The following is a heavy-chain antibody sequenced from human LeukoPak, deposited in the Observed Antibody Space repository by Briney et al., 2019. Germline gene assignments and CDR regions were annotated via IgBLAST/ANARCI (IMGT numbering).Heavy chain of an antibody. CDR1: GYTFTGYY. CDR2: INPNSGGT. V-gene: IGHV1-2*06. J-gene: IGHJ5*02. CDR3: AREVAATGNWFDP. D-gene: IGHD2-15*01. Sequence: ASVKVSCKASGYTFTGYYMHWVRQAPGQGLEWMGRINPNSGGTNYAQKFQGRVTMTRDTSISTAYMELSRLRSDDTAVYYCAREVAATGNWFDPWGQGTLVTVSS.